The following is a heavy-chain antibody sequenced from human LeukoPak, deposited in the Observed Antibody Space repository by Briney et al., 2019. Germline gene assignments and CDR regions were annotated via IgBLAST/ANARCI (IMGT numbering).Heavy chain of an antibody. V-gene: IGHV5-51*01. J-gene: IGHJ3*02. CDR2: IYPGDSDT. Sequence: GESLKISCKGSGYSFTSYWIGWVRQMPGKGLEWMGIIYPGDSDTRYSPSFQGQVTISADKSISTAYLQWSSLKASDTAMYYCARQDYSNYWMSAFDIWGQGTMVTVSS. CDR1: GYSFTSYW. D-gene: IGHD4-11*01. CDR3: ARQDYSNYWMSAFDI.